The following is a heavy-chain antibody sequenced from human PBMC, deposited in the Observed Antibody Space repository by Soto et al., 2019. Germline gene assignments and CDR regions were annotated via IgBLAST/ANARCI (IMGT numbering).Heavy chain of an antibody. Sequence: QVQLQQWGAGLLKPSETLSLTCAVYGGSFSGYYWSWIRQPPGKGLEWIGESNYRGSTNYNPSLKSRVTISVDTSKNQFSLKLTSVTAADTAVYYCVRMAGQKAVAGTDYWGQGTLVTVSS. V-gene: IGHV4-34*01. CDR1: GGSFSGYY. J-gene: IGHJ4*02. CDR2: SNYRGST. CDR3: VRMAGQKAVAGTDY. D-gene: IGHD6-19*01.